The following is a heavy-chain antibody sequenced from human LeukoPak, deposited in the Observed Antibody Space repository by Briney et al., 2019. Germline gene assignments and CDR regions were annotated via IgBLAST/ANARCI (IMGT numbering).Heavy chain of an antibody. J-gene: IGHJ3*02. CDR3: ARGGYYYDSSGHLDAFDI. CDR2: ISAYNGNT. CDR1: GYTFTSYG. V-gene: IGHV1-18*01. D-gene: IGHD3-22*01. Sequence: GASVKVSCKASGYTFTSYGISWVRQAPGQGLEWMGWISAYNGNTNYAQKLQGRVTMTTDTSTSTAYMELRSLRSDDTAVYYCARGGYYYDSSGHLDAFDIWGQGTMVTVSS.